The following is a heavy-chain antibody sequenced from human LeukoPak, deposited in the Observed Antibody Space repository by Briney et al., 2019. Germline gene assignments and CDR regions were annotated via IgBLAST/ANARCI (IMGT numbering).Heavy chain of an antibody. V-gene: IGHV3-30*02. CDR2: VWFDGSNK. D-gene: IGHD3-22*01. CDR3: AKTHYYDSSGYYPFDY. CDR1: GFTFSSNG. J-gene: IGHJ4*02. Sequence: GGSLRLSCAASGFTFSSNGMHWVRQAPGKGLEWVAVVWFDGSNKYYADSVKGRFTISRDNSKNTLYLQMNSLRAEDTAVYYCAKTHYYDSSGYYPFDYWGQGTLVTVSS.